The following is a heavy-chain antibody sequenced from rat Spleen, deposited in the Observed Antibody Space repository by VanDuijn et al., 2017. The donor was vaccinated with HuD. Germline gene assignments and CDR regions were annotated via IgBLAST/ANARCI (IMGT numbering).Heavy chain of an antibody. V-gene: IGHV5-31*01. CDR3: ATGGFEHYDGIYYYGWFAF. J-gene: IGHJ3*01. CDR1: GFTFNNYW. CDR2: ITNAAGKV. D-gene: IGHD1-12*02. Sequence: EVQLVESGGGLVQPGRSLKLSCVASGFTFNNYWMTWIRQAPGKGLEWVASITNAAGKVYYPDSVKGRFTISRDTAQNILYLQLNSPRSEDTATYYCATGGFEHYDGIYYYGWFAFWGQGTLVTVSS.